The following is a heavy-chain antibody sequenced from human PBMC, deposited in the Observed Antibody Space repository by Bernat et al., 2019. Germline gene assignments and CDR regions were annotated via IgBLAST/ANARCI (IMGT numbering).Heavy chain of an antibody. D-gene: IGHD3-3*01. CDR2: ISYDGSNK. J-gene: IGHJ4*02. CDR1: GFTFSSYA. Sequence: QVQLVESGGGVVQPGRSLRLSCAASGFTFSSYAMHWVRQAPGKGLEWVAVISYDGSNKYYADSVKGRFTISRDNSKNTLYLQMNSLRAEDTAVYYCARALDPLRFLEWDLPYWGQGTLVTVSS. V-gene: IGHV3-30-3*01. CDR3: ARALDPLRFLEWDLPY.